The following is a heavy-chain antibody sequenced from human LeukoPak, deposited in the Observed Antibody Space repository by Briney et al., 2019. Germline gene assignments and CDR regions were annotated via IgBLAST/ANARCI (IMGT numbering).Heavy chain of an antibody. CDR3: AKDWGYSYGSHEMDV. CDR1: GFTFDDYT. J-gene: IGHJ6*02. D-gene: IGHD5-18*01. Sequence: GGSLRLSCAASGFTFDDYTMHWVRQAPGKGLEWVSLISWDGGSTYYADSVKGRFTISRDNSKNSLYLQMNSLRTEDTALYYCAKDWGYSYGSHEMDVWGQGTTVTVSS. V-gene: IGHV3-43*01. CDR2: ISWDGGST.